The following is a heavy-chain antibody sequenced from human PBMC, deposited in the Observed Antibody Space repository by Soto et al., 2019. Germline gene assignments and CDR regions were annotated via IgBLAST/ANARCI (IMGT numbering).Heavy chain of an antibody. CDR1: GYTFTSYY. V-gene: IGHV1-46*01. Sequence: QVQLVQSGAEVKKHGASVKVSCKASGYTFTSYYMHWVRQAPGQWLEWMGIINPSGGSTSYAQKFQGGVTMTRDTSTSTVYMELSSLRSEDTAVYYCARGPGIAAAGTYRYYYGMDVWGQGTTVTVSS. D-gene: IGHD6-13*01. CDR3: ARGPGIAAAGTYRYYYGMDV. CDR2: INPSGGST. J-gene: IGHJ6*02.